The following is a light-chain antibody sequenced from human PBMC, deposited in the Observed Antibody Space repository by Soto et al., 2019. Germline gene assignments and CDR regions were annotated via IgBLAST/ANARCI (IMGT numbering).Light chain of an antibody. CDR2: AAS. J-gene: IGKJ3*01. V-gene: IGKV1-27*01. CDR1: QGISNY. CDR3: QKYHSAPFT. Sequence: DIQMTQSPSSLSASVGDRVTITCRASQGISNYLAWYQQKPGKVPKLLIYAASTLQSGVPSRFSGSGSATDFTLTISSLQPEDVATYYCQKYHSAPFTFVPGPKVDIK.